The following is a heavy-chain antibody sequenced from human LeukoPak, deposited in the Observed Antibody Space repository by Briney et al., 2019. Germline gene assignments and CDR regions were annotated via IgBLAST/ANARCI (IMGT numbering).Heavy chain of an antibody. Sequence: GGSLRLSCAASGFTFSSYWMSWVRQAPAKGPEWVSNIKQDGSEKYYVDSVRGRFTISRDNAKNSLYLQMNSLRAEDTAVYYCARRSYYNFFDYWGPGALVTVSS. D-gene: IGHD3-10*01. CDR1: GFTFSSYW. CDR2: IKQDGSEK. CDR3: ARRSYYNFFDY. V-gene: IGHV3-7*03. J-gene: IGHJ4*02.